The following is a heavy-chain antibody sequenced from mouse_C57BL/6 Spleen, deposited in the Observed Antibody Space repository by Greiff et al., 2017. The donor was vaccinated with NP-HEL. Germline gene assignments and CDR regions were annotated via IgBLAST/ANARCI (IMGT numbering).Heavy chain of an antibody. D-gene: IGHD4-1*01. V-gene: IGHV1-26*01. CDR1: GYTFTDYY. Sequence: EVQLQQSGPELVKPGASVKISCKASGYTFTDYYMNWVKQSHGKSLEWIGDINPNNGGTSYNQKFKGKATLTVDKSSSTAYMELRSLTSEDSAVYYCARGFNKLGRGGFDYWGQGTTLTVSS. CDR3: ARGFNKLGRGGFDY. CDR2: INPNNGGT. J-gene: IGHJ2*01.